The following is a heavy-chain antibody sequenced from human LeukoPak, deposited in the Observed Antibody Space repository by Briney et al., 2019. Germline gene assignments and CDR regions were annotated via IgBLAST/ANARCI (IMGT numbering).Heavy chain of an antibody. V-gene: IGHV1-24*01. J-gene: IGHJ6*04. Sequence: ASVKVSCKVSGYTVTELSIHWVRQAPGKGLEGMGGFDPGDGETIYAQKFQGRVTMTADTSTDTAYMELSSLRSEDTAVYYCARDGRYCIITSCYGYYGMDVWGEGTTVTVSS. CDR1: GYTVTELS. CDR3: ARDGRYCIITSCYGYYGMDV. D-gene: IGHD2-2*01. CDR2: FDPGDGET.